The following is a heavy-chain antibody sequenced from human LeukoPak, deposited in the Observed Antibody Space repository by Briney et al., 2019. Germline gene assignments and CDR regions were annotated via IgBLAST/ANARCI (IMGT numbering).Heavy chain of an antibody. D-gene: IGHD2-2*01. CDR3: ATNGGGYCSSTSCPPDYYYYMDV. V-gene: IGHV1-24*01. J-gene: IGHJ6*03. CDR1: GYTLTELS. CDR2: FDPEDGET. Sequence: ASVKVSCKVSGYTLTELSMHWVRQAPGKGLEWMGGFDPEDGETIYAQKFQGRVTMTEDTSTDTAYMELSSLRSEDTAVYYCATNGGGYCSSTSCPPDYYYYMDVWGKGTTVTVSS.